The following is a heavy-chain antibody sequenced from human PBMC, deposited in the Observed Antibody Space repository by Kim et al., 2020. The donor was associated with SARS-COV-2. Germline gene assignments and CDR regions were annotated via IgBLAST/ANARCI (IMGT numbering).Heavy chain of an antibody. CDR1: GYTFTSYA. V-gene: IGHV1-3*01. J-gene: IGHJ4*02. Sequence: ASVKVSCKASGYTFTSYAMHWVRQAPGQRLEWMGWINAGNGNTKYSQKFQGRVTITRDTSASTAYMELSSLRSEDTAVYYCAREGYYYDSSGYYYPDYWGQGTLVTVSS. CDR2: INAGNGNT. CDR3: AREGYYYDSSGYYYPDY. D-gene: IGHD3-22*01.